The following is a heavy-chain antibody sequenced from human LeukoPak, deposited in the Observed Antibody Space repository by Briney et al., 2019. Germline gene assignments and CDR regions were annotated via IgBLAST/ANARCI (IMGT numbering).Heavy chain of an antibody. CDR2: ISSSSSYI. V-gene: IGHV3-21*01. CDR1: GFTFSSHS. D-gene: IGHD3-3*01. CDR3: ARVGRDTIFGVASDY. J-gene: IGHJ4*02. Sequence: GGSLRLSCAASGFTFSSHSMNWVRQAPGKGLEWVSSISSSSSYIYYADSVKGRFTISRDNAKNSLYLQMNSLRAEDTAVYYCARVGRDTIFGVASDYWGQGTLVTVSS.